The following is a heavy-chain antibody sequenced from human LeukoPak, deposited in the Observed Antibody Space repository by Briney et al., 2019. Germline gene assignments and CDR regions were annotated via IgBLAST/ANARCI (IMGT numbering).Heavy chain of an antibody. CDR2: ISGSGGST. Sequence: PGGSLRLPCAASGFTSSSYAMSWVRQAPGKGLEWVSAISGSGGSTYYADSVKGRFTISRDNSKTTLYLQMNSLRAEDTAVYYCAKVAYDFWSGYYDYWGQGTLVTVSS. V-gene: IGHV3-23*01. D-gene: IGHD3-3*01. CDR3: AKVAYDFWSGYYDY. J-gene: IGHJ4*02. CDR1: GFTSSSYA.